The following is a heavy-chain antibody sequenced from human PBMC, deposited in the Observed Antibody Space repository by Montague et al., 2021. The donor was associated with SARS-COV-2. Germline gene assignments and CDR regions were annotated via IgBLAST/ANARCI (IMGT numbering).Heavy chain of an antibody. V-gene: IGHV4-39*01. Sequence: SXTLSLTCDVSGDSIRSSNFYWVWIRQSPGKGLEWIGSIYFSGTTYYNPSLKSRVTISVETSKSQFSLKLTSVTAADTAVYYCARPGAIQWFGEFGAFDYWGQGTLVTISS. J-gene: IGHJ4*02. CDR3: ARPGAIQWFGEFGAFDY. D-gene: IGHD3-10*01. CDR2: IYFSGTT. CDR1: GDSIRSSNFY.